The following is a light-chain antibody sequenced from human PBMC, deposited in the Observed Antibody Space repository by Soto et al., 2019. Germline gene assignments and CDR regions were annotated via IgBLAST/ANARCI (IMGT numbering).Light chain of an antibody. Sequence: DIVFTQSPGTLSLSPGERATLSCRASQSVNSNYLAWYQRKPGQAPRLLIYGASNRATDIPYRFSASGSGTDFTLTITRLEAEDFAVYYCQQYDSTPPTFGQGTKVEV. CDR3: QQYDSTPPT. CDR2: GAS. V-gene: IGKV3-20*01. J-gene: IGKJ1*01. CDR1: QSVNSNY.